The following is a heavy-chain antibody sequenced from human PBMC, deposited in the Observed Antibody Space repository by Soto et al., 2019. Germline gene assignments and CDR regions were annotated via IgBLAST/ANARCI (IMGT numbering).Heavy chain of an antibody. CDR2: MTSDTKTI. D-gene: IGHD6-19*01. V-gene: IGHV3-48*02. Sequence: EVQLVESGGGLVQPGGSLRLSCAASGFRFSIYSMNWIRQAPGKGLEWSAYMTSDTKTIKYADSVKGRFTISRDNDNNLVYLQMNSLSDKDTAVYYSAGSVEGHFDYWGQGTVVTVSA. CDR3: AGSVEGHFDY. CDR1: GFRFSIYS. J-gene: IGHJ4*02.